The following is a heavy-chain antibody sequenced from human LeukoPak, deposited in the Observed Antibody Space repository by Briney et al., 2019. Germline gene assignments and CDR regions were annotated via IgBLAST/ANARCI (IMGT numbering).Heavy chain of an antibody. CDR2: IDSSSGYM. CDR1: VFTFNTYS. Sequence: NPGGSLRLSCAVSVFTFNTYSMNWARQAPGKGLEWVSSIDSSSGYMFYADSVKGRFIISRDNAKNSLYLQMNSLRAEDTAVYYCLRGDRRDYWGQGTLVTVSS. CDR3: LRGDRRDY. V-gene: IGHV3-21*06. J-gene: IGHJ4*02.